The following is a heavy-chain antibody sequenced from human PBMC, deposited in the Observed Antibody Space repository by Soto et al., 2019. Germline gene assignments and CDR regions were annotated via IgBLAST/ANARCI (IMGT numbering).Heavy chain of an antibody. Sequence: EVQLLESGGGLVQPGGSLRLSCVASGFSIVDYAMTWVRQAPGKGLEWVSATSGSGGATYYADAVRGRFTISRDHSKNTLFLQIHSLRVEDTAIYYCAKDQYSYGYGGDSFDYWAQGTLVTVSS. CDR2: TSGSGGAT. D-gene: IGHD5-18*01. CDR1: GFSIVDYA. J-gene: IGHJ4*02. V-gene: IGHV3-23*01. CDR3: AKDQYSYGYGGDSFDY.